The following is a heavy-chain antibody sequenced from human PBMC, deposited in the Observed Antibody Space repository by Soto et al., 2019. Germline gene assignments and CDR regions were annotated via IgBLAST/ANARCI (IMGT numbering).Heavy chain of an antibody. J-gene: IGHJ4*02. V-gene: IGHV3-30*04. Sequence: GESLKISCAASGFTFSSYAVHWVRQAPGKGLEWVAVISYNGNNTYYADSVKGRFTISRDNSKNTLYLQMNSLRAEDTAVYYCAKELHTSSGWSQVIYWGQGTLVTVSS. CDR3: AKELHTSSGWSQVIY. CDR2: ISYNGNNT. CDR1: GFTFSSYA. D-gene: IGHD6-19*01.